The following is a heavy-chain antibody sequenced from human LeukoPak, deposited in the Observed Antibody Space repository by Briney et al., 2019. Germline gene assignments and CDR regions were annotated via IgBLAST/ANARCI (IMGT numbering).Heavy chain of an antibody. V-gene: IGHV4-34*01. Sequence: SGTLSLTCAGYGGSFIGYDWTWIRQPPGKGLEWIGEINHSGGTNYNPSLKSRVTISVDTSKNQFSLKLSSVTAADTAVYYCASLARGGNWFDPWGQGTLVTVSS. D-gene: IGHD6-6*01. J-gene: IGHJ5*02. CDR3: ASLARGGNWFDP. CDR2: INHSGGT. CDR1: GGSFIGYD.